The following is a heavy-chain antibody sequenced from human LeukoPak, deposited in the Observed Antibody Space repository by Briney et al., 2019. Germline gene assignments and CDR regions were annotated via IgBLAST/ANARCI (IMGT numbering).Heavy chain of an antibody. D-gene: IGHD3-10*01. CDR2: IIPIFGTA. CDR1: GGTFSSYA. V-gene: IGHV1-69*05. Sequence: GASVKVSCKASGGTFSSYAISWVRQAPGQGLEWMGGIIPIFGTANYAQKLQGRVTMTTDTSTSTAYMELRSLRSDDTAVYYYVRDAYYYGSGSFGWFDPWGQGTLVTVSS. J-gene: IGHJ5*02. CDR3: VRDAYYYGSGSFGWFDP.